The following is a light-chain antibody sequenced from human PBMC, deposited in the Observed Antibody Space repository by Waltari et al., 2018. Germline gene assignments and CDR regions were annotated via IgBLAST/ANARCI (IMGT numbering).Light chain of an antibody. CDR3: QHYSSAPYT. V-gene: IGKV1-5*03. CDR2: KAA. CDR1: QCISSW. Sequence: DIQMTQSPSTLSASVGDRVTITCRASQCISSWLAWYQVTPGKAPKLRILKAAYLQRGVPSRFNGSESGTTEFTLSISSLQPDDFATYYCQHYSSAPYTFGQGTKLEIK. J-gene: IGKJ2*01.